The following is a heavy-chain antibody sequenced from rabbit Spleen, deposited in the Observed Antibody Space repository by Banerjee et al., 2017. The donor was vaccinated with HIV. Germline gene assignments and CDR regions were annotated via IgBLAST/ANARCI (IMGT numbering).Heavy chain of an antibody. J-gene: IGHJ6*01. Sequence: EQLEESGGGLVKPEGSLTLTCTASGVSFSFSNYMCWVRQAPGKGLEWIGCVDVGSSGFTYFANWAKGRFTISKTSSTTVTLKMTSLTAADTATYFCARDTATSFSSYGMDLWGQGPSSPS. V-gene: IGHV1S45*01. D-gene: IGHD1-1*01. CDR2: VDVGSSGFT. CDR3: ARDTATSFSSYGMDL. CDR1: GVSFSFSNY.